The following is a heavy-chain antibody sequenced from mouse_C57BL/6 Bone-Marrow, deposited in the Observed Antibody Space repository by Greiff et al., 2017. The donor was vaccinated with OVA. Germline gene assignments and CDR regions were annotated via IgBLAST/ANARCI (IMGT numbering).Heavy chain of an antibody. CDR1: GYSITSGYY. Sequence: DVQLVESGPGLVKPSQSLSLTCSVTGYSITSGYYWNWIRQFPGNKLEWMGYISYDGSNNYNPSLKNRISITRDTSKNQFFLKLNSVTTEDTATYYCARGRTGPWFAYWGQGTLVTVSA. CDR3: ARGRTGPWFAY. D-gene: IGHD4-1*01. V-gene: IGHV3-6*01. CDR2: ISYDGSN. J-gene: IGHJ3*01.